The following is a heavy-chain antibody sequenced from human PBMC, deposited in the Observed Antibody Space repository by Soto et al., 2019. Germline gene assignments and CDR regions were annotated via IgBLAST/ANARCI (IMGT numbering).Heavy chain of an antibody. V-gene: IGHV1-69*12. D-gene: IGHD4-4*01. J-gene: IGHJ6*02. CDR3: ARGVTNIPHYYDGMDV. CDR2: IIPIFGTA. Sequence: QVQLVQSGAEVKKPGSSVKVSCKASGGTFSSYAISWVRQAPGQGLQWMGGIIPIFGTANYAHKFQGRVTSTADESTSTAYMELSSLRSEDTAVYYCARGVTNIPHYYDGMDVWGQGTTVTVSS. CDR1: GGTFSSYA.